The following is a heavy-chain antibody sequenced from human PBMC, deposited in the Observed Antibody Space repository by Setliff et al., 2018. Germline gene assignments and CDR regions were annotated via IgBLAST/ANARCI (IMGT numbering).Heavy chain of an antibody. D-gene: IGHD2-15*01. Sequence: ASVKVSCKASGYTFTSSGISWVRQAPGQGLEWMGWISVYNGYIVYAQKLQGRVTMTTDTSTSTAYMELRSLRSDDTAVYYCARGRGPDIVVTIPGDYWGQGTQVTVS. CDR1: GYTFTSSG. CDR2: ISVYNGYI. CDR3: ARGRGPDIVVTIPGDY. V-gene: IGHV1-18*01. J-gene: IGHJ4*02.